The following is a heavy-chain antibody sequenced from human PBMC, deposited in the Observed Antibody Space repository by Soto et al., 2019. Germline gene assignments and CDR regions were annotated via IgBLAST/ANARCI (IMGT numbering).Heavy chain of an antibody. CDR2: INAGNGNT. V-gene: IGHV1-3*01. J-gene: IGHJ4*02. CDR3: ARGKSSGWYGGYFDY. Sequence: ASVKVSCKASGYTFTSYAMHWVRQAPGQRREWMGWINAGNGNTKYSHNFQGRVTITRDPPASTAYMELSILRSEATAVYYCARGKSSGWYGGYFDYWGQGTLVTVSS. D-gene: IGHD6-19*01. CDR1: GYTFTSYA.